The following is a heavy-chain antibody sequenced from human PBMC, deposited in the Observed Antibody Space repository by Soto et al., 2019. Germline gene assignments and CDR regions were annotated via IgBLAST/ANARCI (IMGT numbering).Heavy chain of an antibody. V-gene: IGHV4-30-4*01. Sequence: QVQLQESGPGLVKPSQTLSLTCTVSGGSISSGDYYWSWIRQPPGKGLEWIGYIYYSGSTYYNPCLKSRVTISVDTSKNQFSLKLSSVTAADTAVYYCVRGRALLVRIDRFYPWGQGTLVTVSS. CDR1: GGSISSGDYY. D-gene: IGHD6-13*01. CDR2: IYYSGST. J-gene: IGHJ5*02. CDR3: VRGRALLVRIDRFYP.